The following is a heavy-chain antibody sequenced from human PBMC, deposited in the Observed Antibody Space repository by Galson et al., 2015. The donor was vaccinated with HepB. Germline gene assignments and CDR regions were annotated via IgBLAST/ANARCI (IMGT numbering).Heavy chain of an antibody. CDR3: ASEPTYSIAARPGDGGFDY. CDR2: IYYSGST. V-gene: IGHV4-39*01. Sequence: SETLSLTCTVSGGSISSSSYYWGWIRQPPGKGLEWIGSIYYSGSTYYNPSLKSRVTISVDTSKNQFSLKLSSVTAADTAVYYCASEPTYSIAARPGDGGFDYWGQGTLVTVSS. J-gene: IGHJ4*02. CDR1: GGSISSSSYY. D-gene: IGHD6-6*01.